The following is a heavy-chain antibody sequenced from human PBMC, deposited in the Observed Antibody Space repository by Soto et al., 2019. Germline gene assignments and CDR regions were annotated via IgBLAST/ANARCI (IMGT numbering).Heavy chain of an antibody. CDR3: ARAQVVWQTAGTQALYYYGVPLDV. Sequence: GASVKVSCKASGYTFTGYYMHWVRQAPGQGLEWMGWINPNSGGTNYAQKFQGWVTMTRDTSISTAYMELSRLRSDDTAVYYCARAQVVWQTAGTQALYYYGVPLDVWGKGTTVTVSS. D-gene: IGHD6-13*01. CDR2: INPNSGGT. V-gene: IGHV1-2*04. J-gene: IGHJ6*04. CDR1: GYTFTGYY.